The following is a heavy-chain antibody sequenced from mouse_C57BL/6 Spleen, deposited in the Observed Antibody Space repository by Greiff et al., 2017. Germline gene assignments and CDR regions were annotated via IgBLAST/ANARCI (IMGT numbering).Heavy chain of an antibody. J-gene: IGHJ2*01. Sequence: VQLQQSGAELVKPGASVQLSCPPSGFNTKDYYMHWVKQRTEQGLEWIGRIDPEDGETKYAPKFQGKATITADTSSNTAYLQLSSLTSEDTAVYYCARRYYGSSYHFHKWGQGNTRTAS. CDR2: IDPEDGET. CDR3: ARRYYGSSYHFHK. CDR1: GFNTKDYY. D-gene: IGHD1-1*01. V-gene: IGHV14-2*01.